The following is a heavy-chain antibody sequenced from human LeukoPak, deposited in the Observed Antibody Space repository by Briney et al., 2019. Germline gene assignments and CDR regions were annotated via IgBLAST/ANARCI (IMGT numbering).Heavy chain of an antibody. CDR1: GGSISSYY. Sequence: KPSETLSLTCTVSGGSISSYYWSWIRQPPGKGLEWIGYIYYSGSTNYNPSLKSRVTISVDTSKNQFSLKLSSVTAADTAVYYCARTGEMATIYGYYFDYWGQGTLVTVSS. CDR2: IYYSGST. D-gene: IGHD5-24*01. CDR3: ARTGEMATIYGYYFDY. V-gene: IGHV4-59*08. J-gene: IGHJ4*02.